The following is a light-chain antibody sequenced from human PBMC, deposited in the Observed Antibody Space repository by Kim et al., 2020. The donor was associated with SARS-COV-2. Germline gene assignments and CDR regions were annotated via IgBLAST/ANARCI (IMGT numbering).Light chain of an antibody. Sequence: SPGERATLSCRASPSVSATYIAWYQQKPGQAPRILIYSTSRRATGIPDRISGSGFETDFTLTISRLEPEDFAVYYCQEYGRTPWTFGQGNKVDIK. J-gene: IGKJ1*01. CDR2: STS. CDR1: PSVSATY. V-gene: IGKV3-20*01. CDR3: QEYGRTPWT.